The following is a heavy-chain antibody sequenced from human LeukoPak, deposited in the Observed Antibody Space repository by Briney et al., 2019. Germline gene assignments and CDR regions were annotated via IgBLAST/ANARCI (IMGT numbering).Heavy chain of an antibody. Sequence: RPGGSLRLSCAASGFTFDDYGMSWVRQGPGKGLEWVSAINWNGGSTGYADSVKGRFTISRDNAKNSLYLQMNSLRPEDTALYYCARGEDPGIAVVGTRYWGQGTLVTVSS. CDR3: ARGEDPGIAVVGTRY. V-gene: IGHV3-20*04. D-gene: IGHD6-19*01. CDR1: GFTFDDYG. J-gene: IGHJ4*02. CDR2: INWNGGST.